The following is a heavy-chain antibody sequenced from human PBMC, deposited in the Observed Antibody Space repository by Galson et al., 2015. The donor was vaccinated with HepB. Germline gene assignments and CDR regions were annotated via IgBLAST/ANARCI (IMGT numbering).Heavy chain of an antibody. CDR1: GGTFGSYA. D-gene: IGHD1-26*01. Sequence: SVKVSCKASGGTFGSYAISWVRQAPGQGLEWMGGIIPIFGTANYAQKFQGRVTITADESTSTAYMELSSLRSEDTAVYYCATPGGSGSYWGYFDYWGQGTLVTVSS. V-gene: IGHV1-69*13. CDR3: ATPGGSGSYWGYFDY. CDR2: IIPIFGTA. J-gene: IGHJ4*02.